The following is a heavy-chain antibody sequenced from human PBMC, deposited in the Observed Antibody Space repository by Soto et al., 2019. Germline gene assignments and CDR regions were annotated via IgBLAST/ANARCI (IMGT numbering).Heavy chain of an antibody. J-gene: IGHJ4*02. CDR2: ISGSGGST. V-gene: IGHV3-23*01. CDR1: GFTFSSYA. Sequence: SLRLSCAAAGFTFSSYAMSWVRQAPGKGLEWVSAISGSGGSTYYADSVKGRFTISRDNSKNTLYLQMNSLRAEDTVVSYCAKASTWFGEFPPFDYWGQGTLVTVSS. D-gene: IGHD3-10*01. CDR3: AKASTWFGEFPPFDY.